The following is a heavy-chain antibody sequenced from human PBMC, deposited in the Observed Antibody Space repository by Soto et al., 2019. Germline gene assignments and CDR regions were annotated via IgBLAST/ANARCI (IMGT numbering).Heavy chain of an antibody. V-gene: IGHV4-59*01. Sequence: PSETLSLICTVSGGSISSYYWSWIRQPPGKGLEWIGYIYYSGSTNYNPSLKSRVTISVDTSKNQFSLKLSSVTAADTAVYYCARRYGPSFDYWGQGTLVTVSS. CDR2: IYYSGST. CDR1: GGSISSYY. CDR3: ARRYGPSFDY. D-gene: IGHD4-17*01. J-gene: IGHJ4*02.